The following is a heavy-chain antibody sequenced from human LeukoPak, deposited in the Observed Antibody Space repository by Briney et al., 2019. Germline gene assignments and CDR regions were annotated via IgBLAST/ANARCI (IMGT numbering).Heavy chain of an antibody. CDR3: ARDRGTWNDDGFDY. CDR1: GGSISRGSYY. Sequence: SETLSLTCTVSGGSISRGSYYWSWIRQSAGKGLEWIGRIDSSGSTDYSPSLKSRVTISVDTSKKQFSLKLSSVTAADTAVYYCARDRGTWNDDGFDYWGQGTLVTVSS. D-gene: IGHD1-1*01. V-gene: IGHV4-61*02. J-gene: IGHJ4*02. CDR2: IDSSGST.